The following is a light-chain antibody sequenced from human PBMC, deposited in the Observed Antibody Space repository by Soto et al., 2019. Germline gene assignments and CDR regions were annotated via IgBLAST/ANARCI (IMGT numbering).Light chain of an antibody. Sequence: IQMTQSPSTLSASVGDRVTITCRASQSISSWLAWYQQKPGKAPKLLIYKASILESGVPSRFSGSGSGTEFTLTISSLQPDDFATYYCQQYNSYSFTFGPGTKVDIK. CDR2: KAS. CDR3: QQYNSYSFT. V-gene: IGKV1-5*03. J-gene: IGKJ3*01. CDR1: QSISSW.